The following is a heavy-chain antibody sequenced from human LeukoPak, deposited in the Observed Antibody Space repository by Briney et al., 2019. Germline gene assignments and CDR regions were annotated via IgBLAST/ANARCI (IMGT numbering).Heavy chain of an antibody. CDR3: VQGNSDRGGGT. J-gene: IGHJ5*02. V-gene: IGHV3-74*01. Sequence: GGSLRLSWPAAGFTFSSYAMHWVRQAAGQGLVGVSRLHNDGDLTFYADSVKGRLTISRDTDKNTLYPQMNRPRLADTAVYYCVQGNSDRGGGTWGQGTLVTASS. CDR2: LHNDGDLT. CDR1: GFTFSSYA. D-gene: IGHD1/OR15-1a*01.